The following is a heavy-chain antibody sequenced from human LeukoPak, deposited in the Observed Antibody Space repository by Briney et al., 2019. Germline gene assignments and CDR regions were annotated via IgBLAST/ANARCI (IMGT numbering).Heavy chain of an antibody. Sequence: GASVKVSCKASGYAFTTYYMHWVRQAPGQGLEWMGIINPGGGSTSYAQRLKGRVTMTSDTSTSTVYMELRSLTSEDTAVYYCARPAPTGVDAFDIWGQGTLVTVSS. CDR1: GYAFTTYY. J-gene: IGHJ3*02. V-gene: IGHV1-46*01. D-gene: IGHD3-10*01. CDR3: ARPAPTGVDAFDI. CDR2: INPGGGST.